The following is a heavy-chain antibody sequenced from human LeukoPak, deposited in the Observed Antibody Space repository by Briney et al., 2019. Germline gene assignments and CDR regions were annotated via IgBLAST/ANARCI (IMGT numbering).Heavy chain of an antibody. V-gene: IGHV3-7*03. Sequence: GGSLRLSCAASGFTFSSYWMSWVRQAPGKGLEWVANIKQDGSEKYYVDSVKGRFTISRDNAKNSLYLQMNSLRTEDTALYYCAKDIKRGTTGFDYWGQGTLVTVSS. D-gene: IGHD1-1*01. J-gene: IGHJ4*02. CDR3: AKDIKRGTTGFDY. CDR2: IKQDGSEK. CDR1: GFTFSSYW.